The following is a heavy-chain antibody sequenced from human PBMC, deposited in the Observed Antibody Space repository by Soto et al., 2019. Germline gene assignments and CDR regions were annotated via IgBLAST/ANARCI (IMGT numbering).Heavy chain of an antibody. CDR3: ASRRGYSYGYYFDY. CDR1: GFTFSDYY. J-gene: IGHJ4*02. Sequence: GGSLRLSCAASGFTFSDYYMSWIRQAPGKGLEWVSYISSSSSYTNYADSVKGRFTISRDNAKNSLYLQMNSLRAEDTAVYYCASRRGYSYGYYFDYWGQGTLVTVSS. V-gene: IGHV3-11*06. CDR2: ISSSSSYT. D-gene: IGHD5-18*01.